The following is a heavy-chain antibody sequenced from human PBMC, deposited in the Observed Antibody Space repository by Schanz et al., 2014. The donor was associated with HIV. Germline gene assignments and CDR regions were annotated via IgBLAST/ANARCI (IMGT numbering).Heavy chain of an antibody. CDR3: ARDVSHDSSGHYSDYYYGMDV. D-gene: IGHD3-22*01. CDR2: IKQDGSEK. J-gene: IGHJ6*02. Sequence: EVQLVESGGGLVQPGGSLRLSCAASGFTFSSYWTHWVRQAPGKGLEWVANIKQDGSEKYYVDSVKGRFTISRDNSKNTLYLQMNSLRAEDTAVYYCARDVSHDSSGHYSDYYYGMDVWGQGTTVTVSS. CDR1: GFTFSSYW. V-gene: IGHV3-7*01.